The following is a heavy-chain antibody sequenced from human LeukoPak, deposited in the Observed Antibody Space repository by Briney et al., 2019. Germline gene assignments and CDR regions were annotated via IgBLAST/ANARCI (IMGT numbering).Heavy chain of an antibody. D-gene: IGHD3-16*01. V-gene: IGHV4-34*01. CDR1: GGSFSGYY. CDR2: INHSGST. Sequence: SETLSLTCAVYGGSFSGYYWSWIRQPPGKGLEWIGEINHSGSTNYNPSLTSRVTISVDTSKNQFSLKLSSVTAADTAVYYCARVKDPGGYYYYYYMDIWGKGNTVTVSS. CDR3: ARVKDPGGYYYYYYMDI. J-gene: IGHJ6*03.